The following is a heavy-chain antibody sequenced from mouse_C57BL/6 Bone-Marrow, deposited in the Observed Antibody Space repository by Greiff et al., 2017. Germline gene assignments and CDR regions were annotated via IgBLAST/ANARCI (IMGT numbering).Heavy chain of an antibody. D-gene: IGHD1-1*01. CDR2: IYPGDGDT. CDR3: ATECYGGSSDWYFDV. CDR1: GYAFSSYW. Sequence: QVQLQQSGAELVKPGASVKISCKASGYAFSSYWMNWVKQRPGKGLEWIGQIYPGDGDTNYNGKFKGKATVTADKSSSSAYMQLSSLTSEDSAVYFCATECYGGSSDWYFDVWGTGTTVTVAS. V-gene: IGHV1-80*01. J-gene: IGHJ1*03.